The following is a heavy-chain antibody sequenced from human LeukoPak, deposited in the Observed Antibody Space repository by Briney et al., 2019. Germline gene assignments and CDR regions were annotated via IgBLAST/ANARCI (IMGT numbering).Heavy chain of an antibody. J-gene: IGHJ3*02. Sequence: GSLRLSCAASGFTFSSYAMSWIRQPPGKGLEWIGEINHSGSTNYNPSLKSRVTISVDTSKNQFSLKLSSVTAADTAVYYCARAGWIFGVVRSAFDIWGQGTMVTVSS. CDR1: GFTFSSYA. CDR3: ARAGWIFGVVRSAFDI. CDR2: INHSGST. V-gene: IGHV4-34*01. D-gene: IGHD3-3*01.